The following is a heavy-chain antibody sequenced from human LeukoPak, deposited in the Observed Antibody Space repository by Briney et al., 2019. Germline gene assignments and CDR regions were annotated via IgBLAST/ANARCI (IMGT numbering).Heavy chain of an antibody. CDR1: GGSISSYY. CDR3: ARLFAPSEMATGLDY. D-gene: IGHD5-24*01. V-gene: IGHV4-4*09. CDR2: IYTSGST. Sequence: SETLSLTCTVSGGSISSYYWSWIRQPPGKGLEWIGYIYTSGSTNYNPSLKSRVTISVDTSKNQFSLKLSSVTAADTAVYYCARLFAPSEMATGLDYWGQGTLVTVSS. J-gene: IGHJ4*02.